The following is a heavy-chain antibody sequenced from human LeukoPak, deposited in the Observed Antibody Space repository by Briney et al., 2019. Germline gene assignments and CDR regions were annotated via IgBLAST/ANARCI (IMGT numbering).Heavy chain of an antibody. CDR3: ARGDSGSYYFDY. CDR2: ISSNGGST. D-gene: IGHD1-26*01. Sequence: GGSLRLSCAASGFTFSSYAMHWVRQAPGKGLEYVSAISSNGGSTYYANSVKGRFTISRDNSKNTLYLQMNSLRAEDTAVYYCARGDSGSYYFDYWGQGTLVTVSS. J-gene: IGHJ4*02. CDR1: GFTFSSYA. V-gene: IGHV3-64*01.